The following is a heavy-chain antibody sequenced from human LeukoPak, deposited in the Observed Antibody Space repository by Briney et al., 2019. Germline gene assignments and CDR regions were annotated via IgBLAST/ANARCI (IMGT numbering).Heavy chain of an antibody. V-gene: IGHV1-8*01. J-gene: IGHJ6*02. Sequence: APVKVSSKASGYTFTSYDINWVRQATGQGLEWMGWMNPNSGNTGYAQKFQGRVTMTRNTSISTAYMELSSLRSEDTAVYYCARERITMVRGVRYYYGMDVWGQGTTVTVSS. CDR1: GYTFTSYD. D-gene: IGHD3-10*01. CDR3: ARERITMVRGVRYYYGMDV. CDR2: MNPNSGNT.